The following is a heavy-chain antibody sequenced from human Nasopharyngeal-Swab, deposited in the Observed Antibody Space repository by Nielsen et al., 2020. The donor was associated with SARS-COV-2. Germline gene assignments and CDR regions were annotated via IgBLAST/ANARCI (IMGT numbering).Heavy chain of an antibody. Sequence: GESLKISCAASGFTFSDYAMSWVRQAPGKGLEWVSSISGSSGSTYYADSVKGRFTISRDDSKNTLYLQMNSLSAEDTAIYYCAKDGYCRGVSCYGTWFDPWGQGTLVTVSS. CDR2: ISGSSGST. J-gene: IGHJ5*02. CDR1: GFTFSDYA. V-gene: IGHV3-23*01. CDR3: AKDGYCRGVSCYGTWFDP. D-gene: IGHD2-15*01.